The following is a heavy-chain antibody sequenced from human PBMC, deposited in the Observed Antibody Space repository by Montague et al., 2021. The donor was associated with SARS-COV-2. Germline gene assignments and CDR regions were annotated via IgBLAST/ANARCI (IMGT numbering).Heavy chain of an antibody. Sequence: TLSLTRTLSGGSISSGGYYWSWIREHPGKGLEWIGYIYYSGSTYYXRCLKSRVTISVDTSKNQFSLKLSSVTAADTAVYYCARDVGWYSSSWFDYWGQGTLVTVSS. CDR3: ARDVGWYSSSWFDY. CDR1: GGSISSGGYY. V-gene: IGHV4-31*03. CDR2: IYYSGST. D-gene: IGHD6-13*01. J-gene: IGHJ4*02.